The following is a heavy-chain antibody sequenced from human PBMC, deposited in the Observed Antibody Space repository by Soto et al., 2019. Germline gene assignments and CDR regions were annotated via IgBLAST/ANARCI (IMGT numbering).Heavy chain of an antibody. CDR2: ISTYNGNT. J-gene: IGHJ4*02. V-gene: IGHV1-18*01. Sequence: ASVKVSCKTSGYTFNTYYISWLRQAPGQGLEWIGWISTYNGNTNYVPKFQGRITMTTDTSTSTAYMELRSLRSDDTALYFCARDTSNYFDFWGRGTPVPVSS. CDR3: ARDTSNYFDF. D-gene: IGHD2-2*01. CDR1: GYTFNTYY.